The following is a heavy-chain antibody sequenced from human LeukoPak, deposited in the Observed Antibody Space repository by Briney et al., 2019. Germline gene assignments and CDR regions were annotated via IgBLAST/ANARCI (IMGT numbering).Heavy chain of an antibody. V-gene: IGHV3-7*01. CDR2: IKQDGREK. Sequence: GWSLRLSRAASLFNLVGYLMSWVRRAPGKGLEWVANIKQDGREKNYVDSVKGRFTISRDNAKNSLYLQMNSLRAEDTAVYYCASTNSLDYWGQGTLVTVSS. CDR1: LFNLVGYL. D-gene: IGHD2-2*01. J-gene: IGHJ4*02. CDR3: ASTNSLDY.